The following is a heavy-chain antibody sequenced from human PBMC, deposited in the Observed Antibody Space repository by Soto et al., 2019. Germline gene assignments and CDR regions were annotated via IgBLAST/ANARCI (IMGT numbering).Heavy chain of an antibody. CDR3: ASEYCSGASCYYSGMDV. D-gene: IGHD2-15*01. V-gene: IGHV3-33*01. J-gene: IGHJ6*02. CDR1: GFTFSSYG. CDR2: IWNDGSNK. Sequence: QVQLVESGGGVVQPGRSLRLSCAASGFTFSSYGMHWVRQAPGKGLEWVAVIWNDGSNKYYADSVKGRFTISRDNSKNTLYLQMNSLRAEDTAVYYCASEYCSGASCYYSGMDVWGQGTKVTVSS.